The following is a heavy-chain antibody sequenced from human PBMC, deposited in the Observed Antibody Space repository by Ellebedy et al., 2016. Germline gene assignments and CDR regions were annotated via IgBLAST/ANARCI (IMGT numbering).Heavy chain of an antibody. Sequence: GESLKISCAASGFTFSDYYMSWIRQAPGKGLEWVSAISGSGGSTYYADSVKGRFTISRDNSKNTLYLQMNSLRAEDTAVYYCAKDEGGYSYGIEYFQHWGQGTLVTVSS. CDR2: ISGSGGST. J-gene: IGHJ1*01. CDR3: AKDEGGYSYGIEYFQH. V-gene: IGHV3-23*01. CDR1: GFTFSDYY. D-gene: IGHD5-18*01.